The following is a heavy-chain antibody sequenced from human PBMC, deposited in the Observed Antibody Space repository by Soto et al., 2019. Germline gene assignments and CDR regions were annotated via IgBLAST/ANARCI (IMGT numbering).Heavy chain of an antibody. CDR2: INPNSGGT. CDR1: GYTFTGYY. D-gene: IGHD6-6*01. V-gene: IGHV1-2*02. CDR3: ARVSFGPIYSSSSYYYYGMDV. Sequence: QVQLVQSGAEVKKPGASVKVSCKASGYTFTGYYMHWVRQAPGQGLEWMGWINPNSGGTNYAQKFQGRVTMTRDTSISTAYMELSRLRSDDTAVYYCARVSFGPIYSSSSYYYYGMDVWGQGTTVTVSS. J-gene: IGHJ6*02.